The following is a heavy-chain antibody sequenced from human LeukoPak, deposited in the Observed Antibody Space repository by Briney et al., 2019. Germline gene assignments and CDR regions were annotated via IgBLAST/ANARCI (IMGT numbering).Heavy chain of an antibody. CDR2: IIPIFGTA. CDR1: GGTFTSYA. CDR3: ARATYCSSTSCDYSYYYYGMDV. D-gene: IGHD2-2*01. J-gene: IGHJ6*02. V-gene: IGHV1-69*13. Sequence: SVKVSCKASGGTFTSYAISWVRQAPGQGLEWMGGIIPIFGTANYAQKFQGRVTFTADESTSTAYMELSSLRSEDTAVYYCARATYCSSTSCDYSYYYYGMDVWGQGTTVTVSS.